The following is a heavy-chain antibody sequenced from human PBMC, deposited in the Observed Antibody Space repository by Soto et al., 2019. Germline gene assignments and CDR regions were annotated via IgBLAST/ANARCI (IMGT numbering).Heavy chain of an antibody. D-gene: IGHD3-3*01. CDR2: ISAYNGNT. J-gene: IGHJ6*02. V-gene: IGHV1-18*01. CDR1: GYTFTSYG. CDR3: ASDVLGHYSDYGMDV. Sequence: QVQLVQSGAEVKKPGASVKVSCKASGYTFTSYGISWVRQAPGQGLEWMGWISAYNGNTNYAQRLQGRVTMTTDTSTSTLYMELRSIRSDDTAVYYCASDVLGHYSDYGMDVWGQGTTVTVSS.